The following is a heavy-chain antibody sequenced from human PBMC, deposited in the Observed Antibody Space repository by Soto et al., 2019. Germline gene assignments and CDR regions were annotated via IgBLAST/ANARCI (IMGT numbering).Heavy chain of an antibody. D-gene: IGHD6-13*01. CDR1: GCAYSSYT. CDR3: ARDRAAAGSFVY. J-gene: IGHJ4*02. CDR2: IIPILGIA. V-gene: IGHV1-69*04. Sequence: SVKVSCTDSGCAYSSYTISWVRQAPGQGLEWMGRIIPILGIANYAQKFQGRVTITADKSTSTAYMELSSLRSEDTAVYYCARDRAAAGSFVYWGQGTLVTVSS.